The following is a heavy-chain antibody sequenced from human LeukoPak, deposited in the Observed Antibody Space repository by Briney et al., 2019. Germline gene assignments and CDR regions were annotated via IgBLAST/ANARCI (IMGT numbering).Heavy chain of an antibody. V-gene: IGHV4-34*01. CDR3: ARNEWFGELLSEYYFDY. Sequence: SETLSLTCAVYGGSFSGYYWSWIRQPPGKGLEWIGEINHSGSTNYNPSLKSRVTISVDTSENQFSLKLSSVTAADTAVYYCARNEWFGELLSEYYFDYWGQGTLVTVSS. CDR2: INHSGST. J-gene: IGHJ4*02. D-gene: IGHD3-10*01. CDR1: GGSFSGYY.